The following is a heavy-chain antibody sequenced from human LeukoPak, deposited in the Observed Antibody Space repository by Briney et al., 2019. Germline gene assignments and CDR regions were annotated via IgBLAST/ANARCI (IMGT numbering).Heavy chain of an antibody. D-gene: IGHD6-13*01. CDR1: GYTFTGYY. CDR2: IHPHSGGT. Sequence: SVKVSCKASGYTFTGYYMHWVRQAPRQGLEWVGWIHPHSGGTIYAEKFEGWVTMTRDTSVRTAYMAVGRLSCDDTGVSLCARESFWYNFYYWGQGALVTVSS. J-gene: IGHJ4*02. V-gene: IGHV1-2*04. CDR3: ARESFWYNFYY.